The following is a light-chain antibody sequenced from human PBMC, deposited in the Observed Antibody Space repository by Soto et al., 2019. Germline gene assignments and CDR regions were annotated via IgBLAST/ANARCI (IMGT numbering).Light chain of an antibody. CDR3: RLYDSYSGE. V-gene: IGKV1-5*03. CDR1: QSISSW. CDR2: KAS. Sequence: VTIKNRASQSISSWLAWYQQTPGKAPKLLIYKASTLTSGVPSRFSGSGSGREFTLTFSSLLPDDLVSYYSRLYDSYSGEIGEGTKVDIK. J-gene: IGKJ4*01.